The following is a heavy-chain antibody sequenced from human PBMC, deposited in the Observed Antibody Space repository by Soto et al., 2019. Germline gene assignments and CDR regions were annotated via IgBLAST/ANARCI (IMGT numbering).Heavy chain of an antibody. CDR2: INPSGGST. Sequence: QVQLVQSGAEVKKPGASVKVSCKASGYTFTSYYMHWARQAPGQGLEWMGIINPSGGSTSYAQKFQGRVTMTRDTSTSTVYMELSSLRSEDTAVYYCARGRHVIAAFDYYYGMDVWGQGTTVTVSS. D-gene: IGHD6-6*01. CDR1: GYTFTSYY. V-gene: IGHV1-46*01. J-gene: IGHJ6*02. CDR3: ARGRHVIAAFDYYYGMDV.